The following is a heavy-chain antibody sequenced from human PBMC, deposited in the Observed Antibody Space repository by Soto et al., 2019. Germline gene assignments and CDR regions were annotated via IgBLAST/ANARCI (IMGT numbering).Heavy chain of an antibody. CDR2: IYISGST. CDR1: GGSISSNY. D-gene: IGHD2-15*01. J-gene: IGHJ4*02. CDR3: ASDDSGGKHLGFFEN. Sequence: KASETLSLTCTVSGGSISSNYWSWIRQPAGKRLEWIGRIYISGSTNYNPSLKSRVTMSVDTSENQFSLKLNSVTAADTAVYYCASDDSGGKHLGFFENWGLGXLVTVYS. V-gene: IGHV4-4*07.